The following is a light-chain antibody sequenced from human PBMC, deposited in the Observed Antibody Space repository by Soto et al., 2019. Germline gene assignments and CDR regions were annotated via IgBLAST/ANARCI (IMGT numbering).Light chain of an antibody. J-gene: IGLJ1*01. CDR1: RSNIGTNT. CDR3: AAWDDSLSGHFV. CDR2: NNN. Sequence: QSVLTQPPSASGTPGQRVTISCSGSRSNIGTNTVSWYQHLPGTAHKLLIYNNNQRPSGVPDRFSGSKSGTSASLAISGLQSEDEADYYCAAWDDSLSGHFVFGPGTKSPS. V-gene: IGLV1-44*01.